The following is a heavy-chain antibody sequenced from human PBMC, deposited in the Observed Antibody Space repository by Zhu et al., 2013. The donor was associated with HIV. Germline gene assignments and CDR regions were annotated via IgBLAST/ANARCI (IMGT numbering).Heavy chain of an antibody. J-gene: IGHJ4*02. CDR3: ARGRAYYYDSSGYDVKLYCFDY. D-gene: IGHD3-22*01. Sequence: QVQLVQSGAEVKKPGASVKVSCKASGYTFTSYDINWVRQATGQGLEWMGWMNPNSGNTGYAQKFQGRVTMTRNTSISTAYMELSSLRSEDTAVYYCARGRAYYYDSSGYDVKLYCFDYWAREPWSPSPQ. CDR2: MNPNSGNT. V-gene: IGHV1-8*01. CDR1: GYTFTSYD.